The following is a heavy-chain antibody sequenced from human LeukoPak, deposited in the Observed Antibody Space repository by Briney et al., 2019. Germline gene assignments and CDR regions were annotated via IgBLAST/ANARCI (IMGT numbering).Heavy chain of an antibody. CDR3: AREMGVGGVWDY. V-gene: IGHV1-18*04. Sequence: GESLKISCKGSGYSFTSYWIGWVRQAPGQGLEWMGWISAYNGNTNYAQKLQGRVTMTTDTSTSTAYMELRSLRSDDTAVYYCAREMGVGGVWDYWGQGTLVTVSS. J-gene: IGHJ4*02. CDR1: GYSFTSYW. CDR2: ISAYNGNT. D-gene: IGHD3-3*01.